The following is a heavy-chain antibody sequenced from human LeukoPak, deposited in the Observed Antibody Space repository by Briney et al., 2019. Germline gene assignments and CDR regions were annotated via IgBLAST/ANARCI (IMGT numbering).Heavy chain of an antibody. CDR1: GLSVSSNY. CDR2: IYRDGSS. Sequence: GGSLRLSCVASGLSVSSNYMSWVRQAPGKGLEWVSVIYRDGSSYYAESVKGRFTISRDNSKNTLYIQMNSLRAEDTAVYYCARSFYDILIGYYQYFDYWGQGTLVTVS. V-gene: IGHV3-66*01. CDR3: ARSFYDILIGYYQYFDY. J-gene: IGHJ4*02. D-gene: IGHD3-9*01.